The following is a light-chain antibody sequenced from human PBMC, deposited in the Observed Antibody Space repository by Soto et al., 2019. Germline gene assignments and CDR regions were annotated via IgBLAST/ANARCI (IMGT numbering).Light chain of an antibody. Sequence: QSVLTQPPSVSAAPGQTVTISCSGSSSRIGNSYVSWYQQFPGTTPKLLIYDNNERPSGIPDRFSGSRSGSSATLIITDLQTGDEADYYCGAWDSGLNGVLFGGGTKVTVL. CDR3: GAWDSGLNGVL. CDR2: DNN. V-gene: IGLV1-51*01. J-gene: IGLJ3*02. CDR1: SSRIGNSY.